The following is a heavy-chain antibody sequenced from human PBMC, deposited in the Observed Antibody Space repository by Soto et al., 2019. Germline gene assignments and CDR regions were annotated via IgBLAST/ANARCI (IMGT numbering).Heavy chain of an antibody. CDR2: ISGSGVST. CDR3: AKDSISSGCYFDY. D-gene: IGHD6-19*01. CDR1: GFTFSRYV. J-gene: IGHJ4*02. Sequence: EVHLLESGGGLVQPGGSLRLSCAASGFTFSRYVMSWVRQAPGKGLEWVSAISGSGVSTYYADSVKGRFTISRDNSKNTLYLQMNSLRDEDTAVYYCAKDSISSGCYFDYWGQGTLVTVSS. V-gene: IGHV3-23*01.